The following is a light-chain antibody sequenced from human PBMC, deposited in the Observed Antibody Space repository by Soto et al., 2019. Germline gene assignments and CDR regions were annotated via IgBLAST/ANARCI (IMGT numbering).Light chain of an antibody. CDR3: QQYGSSPIT. V-gene: IGKV3-20*01. CDR1: QIVTGDY. CDR2: DAS. J-gene: IGKJ5*01. Sequence: EVVLTQSSGTLSLSPGEGSTRSCLASQIVTGDYLAWYQQKPGQAPRLLMYDASTRATGITDRFSGSGSGTDFTLTISRLEPEDFAVYYCQQYGSSPITFGPGTRLDIK.